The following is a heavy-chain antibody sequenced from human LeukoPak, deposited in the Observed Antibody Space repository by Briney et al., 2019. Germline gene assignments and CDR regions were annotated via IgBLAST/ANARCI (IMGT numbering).Heavy chain of an antibody. D-gene: IGHD6-13*01. V-gene: IGHV1-69*04. CDR2: IIPILGIA. CDR3: ARGEQQLAQVDY. Sequence: GASVKVSCKASGGTFSSYAISWVRQAPGQGLEWMGRIIPILGIANYAQKFQGRVTITADKSTSTAYMELSSLRSEDTAVYYCARGEQQLAQVDYWGQGTLVTVSS. CDR1: GGTFSSYA. J-gene: IGHJ4*02.